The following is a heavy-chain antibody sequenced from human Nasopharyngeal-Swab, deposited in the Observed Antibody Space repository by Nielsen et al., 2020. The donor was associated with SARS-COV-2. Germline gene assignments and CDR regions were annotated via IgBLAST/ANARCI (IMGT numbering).Heavy chain of an antibody. Sequence: ASVKVSCKASGYTFTGYYLHWVRQAPGQGLVWMGRINPNSGGTNYAQKFQGRVTMTRDTSISTVYMELSRLRFDDTAVYYCARGGDFWSGWELDYFYYYGMDVWGQGTTVTVSS. D-gene: IGHD3-3*01. CDR3: ARGGDFWSGWELDYFYYYGMDV. CDR2: INPNSGGT. V-gene: IGHV1-2*06. CDR1: GYTFTGYY. J-gene: IGHJ6*02.